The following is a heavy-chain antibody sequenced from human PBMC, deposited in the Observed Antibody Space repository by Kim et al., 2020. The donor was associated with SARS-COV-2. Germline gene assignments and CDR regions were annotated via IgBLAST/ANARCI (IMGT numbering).Heavy chain of an antibody. CDR1: GFTFSNAW. J-gene: IGHJ6*02. CDR3: TTNYDTSYHDSSGYPLGMDA. Sequence: GGSLRLSCAASGFTFSNAWMSWVRQAPGKGLEWVGRINSKTDGGTTDYSAPVKGRFTISRDESKNTLYLQMNSLKTEDTAVYYCTTNYDTSYHDSSGYPLGMDAWGQGTTVTVSS. CDR2: INSKTDGGTT. V-gene: IGHV3-15*01. D-gene: IGHD3-22*01.